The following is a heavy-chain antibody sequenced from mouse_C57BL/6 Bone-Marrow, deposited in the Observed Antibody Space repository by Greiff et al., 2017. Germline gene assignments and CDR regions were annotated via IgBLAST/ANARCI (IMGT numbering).Heavy chain of an antibody. CDR3: ARGEIYYDSWYFDV. Sequence: QVHLKQPGAELVKPGASVKMSCKASGYTFTSYWITWVKQRPGQGLEWIGDIYPGSGSTNYNEKFKSKATLTVDTSSSTAYMQLSRLTSEDSAVYYCARGEIYYDSWYFDVWGTGTTVTVSS. J-gene: IGHJ1*03. V-gene: IGHV1-55*01. CDR2: IYPGSGST. CDR1: GYTFTSYW. D-gene: IGHD2-4*01.